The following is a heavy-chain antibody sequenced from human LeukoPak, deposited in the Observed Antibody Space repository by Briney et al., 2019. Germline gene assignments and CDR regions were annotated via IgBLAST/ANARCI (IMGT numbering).Heavy chain of an antibody. J-gene: IGHJ4*02. Sequence: GGSLRLSCAASGFTSSSYAMSWVRQAPGKGLEWVSAISGSGGSTYYADSVKGRFTISRDNSKNTLYLQMNSLRAEDTAVYYCAKGDDYGDYTLDYWGQGTLVTVSS. CDR2: ISGSGGST. CDR1: GFTSSSYA. V-gene: IGHV3-23*01. D-gene: IGHD4-17*01. CDR3: AKGDDYGDYTLDY.